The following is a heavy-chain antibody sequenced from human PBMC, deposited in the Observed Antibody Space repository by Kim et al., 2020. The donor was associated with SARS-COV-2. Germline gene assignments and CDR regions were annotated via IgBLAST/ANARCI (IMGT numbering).Heavy chain of an antibody. CDR3: ARDPYGAWFDP. J-gene: IGHJ5*02. CDR2: IYYSGST. CDR1: GGSISSGGYY. D-gene: IGHD3-10*01. Sequence: SETLSLTCTVSGGSISSGGYYWSWIRQHPGKGLEWIGYIYYSGSTCYNPSLKSRVTISVDTSKNQFSLKLSSVTAADTAVYYCARDPYGAWFDPWGQGTLVTVSS. V-gene: IGHV4-31*03.